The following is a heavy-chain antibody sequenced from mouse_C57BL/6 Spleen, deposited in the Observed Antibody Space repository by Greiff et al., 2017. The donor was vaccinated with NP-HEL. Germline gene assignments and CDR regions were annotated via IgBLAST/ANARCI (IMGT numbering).Heavy chain of an antibody. CDR2: ISDGGSYT. CDR3: ARGDDGFDY. J-gene: IGHJ2*01. V-gene: IGHV5-4*01. Sequence: EVQGVESGGGLVKPGGSLKLSCAASGFTFSSYAMSWVRQTPEKRLEWVATISDGGSYTYYPDNVKGRFTISRDNAKNNLYLQMSHLKSEDTAMYYCARGDDGFDYWGQGTTLTVSS. D-gene: IGHD2-3*01. CDR1: GFTFSSYA.